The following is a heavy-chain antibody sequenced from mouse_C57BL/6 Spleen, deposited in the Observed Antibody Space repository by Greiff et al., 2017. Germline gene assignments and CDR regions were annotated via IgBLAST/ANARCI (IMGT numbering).Heavy chain of an antibody. D-gene: IGHD1-1*01. CDR3: ARLIPYYYGSSYYAMDY. Sequence: QVQLQQPGAELVKPGASVKLSCKASGYTFTSYWMHWVKQRPGQGLEWIGMIHPNSGSTNYNEKFKSKATLTVDKSSSTAYMQLSSLTSEDSAVYYCARLIPYYYGSSYYAMDYWGQGTSVTVSS. CDR2: IHPNSGST. J-gene: IGHJ4*01. V-gene: IGHV1-64*01. CDR1: GYTFTSYW.